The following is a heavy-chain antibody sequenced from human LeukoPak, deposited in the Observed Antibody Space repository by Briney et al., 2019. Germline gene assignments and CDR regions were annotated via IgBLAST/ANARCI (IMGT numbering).Heavy chain of an antibody. J-gene: IGHJ4*02. V-gene: IGHV3-33*01. CDR1: GFTFSSYG. D-gene: IGHD5-24*01. CDR3: ARGVAMATIHLDY. CDR2: IWYDGSNK. Sequence: GGSLRLSCAASGFTFSSYGMHWVRQAPGKGLEWVAVIWYDGSNKYYADSVKGRFTISRDNSKNTLYLQMNSLRAEETAVYYCARGVAMATIHLDYWGQGPLVTVYS.